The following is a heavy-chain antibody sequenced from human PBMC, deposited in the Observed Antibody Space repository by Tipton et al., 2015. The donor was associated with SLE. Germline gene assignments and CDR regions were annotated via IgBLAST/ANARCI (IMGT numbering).Heavy chain of an antibody. V-gene: IGHV3-66*02. D-gene: IGHD6-25*01. Sequence: SLRLSCAASGFTVSSNYMSWVRQAPGKGLEWVSVIYSGGSTYYADSVKGRVTISRDNSKNTLYLQMNSLRAEDTAVYYCARAALYYYMDVWGKGTTVTVSS. J-gene: IGHJ6*03. CDR1: GFTVSSNY. CDR3: ARAALYYYMDV. CDR2: IYSGGST.